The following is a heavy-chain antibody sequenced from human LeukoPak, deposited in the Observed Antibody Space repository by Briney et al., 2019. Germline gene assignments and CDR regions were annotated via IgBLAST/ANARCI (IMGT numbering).Heavy chain of an antibody. CDR3: ARHRGYYGSGSYTPDYFDY. D-gene: IGHD3-10*01. V-gene: IGHV4-39*01. Sequence: PSETLSLTCTVSGGSISSSSYYWGWIRQPPGKGLEWIGSIYNSGSTYYNPSLKSRVTISVDTSKNQFSLKVTSVTAADTAAYYCARHRGYYGSGSYTPDYFDYWGQGTLVTVSS. CDR2: IYNSGST. CDR1: GGSISSSSYY. J-gene: IGHJ4*02.